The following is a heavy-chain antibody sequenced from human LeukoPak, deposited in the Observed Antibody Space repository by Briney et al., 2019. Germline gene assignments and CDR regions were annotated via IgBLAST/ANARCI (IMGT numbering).Heavy chain of an antibody. V-gene: IGHV3-30*02. CDR1: AFTLSSDG. D-gene: IGHD1-20*01. CDR3: AKVSITALDY. J-gene: IGHJ4*02. Sequence: GGCLRLSCAVSAFTLSSDGMHSVRHAPSKGREWVAFIRPEGSYNYHADSVEGRLTISREHSKNTLYLQMNSLRADDTAMYYCAKVSITALDYWGEGTLVTVSS. CDR2: IRPEGSYN.